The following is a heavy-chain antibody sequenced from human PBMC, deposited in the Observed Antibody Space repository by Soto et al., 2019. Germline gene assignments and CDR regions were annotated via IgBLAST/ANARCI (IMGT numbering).Heavy chain of an antibody. CDR1: GFTFSSYA. CDR2: ISYDGSNK. CDR3: ARDLQAAMVVQGTPDY. D-gene: IGHD5-18*01. Sequence: GGSLRLSCAASGFTFSSYAMHWVRQAPGKGLEWVAVISYDGSNKYYADSVKGRFTISRDNSKNTLYLQMNSLRAEDTAVYYCARDLQAAMVVQGTPDYWGQGTLVTVSS. J-gene: IGHJ4*02. V-gene: IGHV3-30-3*01.